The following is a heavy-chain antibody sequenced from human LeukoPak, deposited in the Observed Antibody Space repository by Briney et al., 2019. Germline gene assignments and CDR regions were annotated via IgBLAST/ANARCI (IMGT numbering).Heavy chain of an antibody. Sequence: PSETLSLTCAVYGGSFSGYYWSWIRQPPGKGLEWIGEINHSGSTNYNPSLKSRVTISVDTSKNQFSLKLSSVTAADTAVYYCARDEWDLDYWGQGTLVTVSS. V-gene: IGHV4-34*01. D-gene: IGHD1-26*01. CDR2: INHSGST. J-gene: IGHJ4*02. CDR1: GGSFSGYY. CDR3: ARDEWDLDY.